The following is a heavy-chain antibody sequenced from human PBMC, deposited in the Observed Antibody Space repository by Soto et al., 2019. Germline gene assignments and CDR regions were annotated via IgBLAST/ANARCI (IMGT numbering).Heavy chain of an antibody. CDR3: AKGVGGGAGGVAGQLDSFDH. CDR1: GFTFSTYG. Sequence: XESLRLSCAASGFTFSTYGMHWVRQAPGKGLEWVAVISYDGNNKYFADSVKGRFTISRDNSENTLSLHMNSLRTEDTAVYYCAKGVGGGAGGVAGQLDSFDHWGQGTLVTVSS. V-gene: IGHV3-30*18. D-gene: IGHD6-19*01. CDR2: ISYDGNNK. J-gene: IGHJ4*02.